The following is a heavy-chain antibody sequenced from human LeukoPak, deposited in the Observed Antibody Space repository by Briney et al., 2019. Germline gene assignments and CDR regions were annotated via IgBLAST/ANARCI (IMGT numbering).Heavy chain of an antibody. CDR2: MHGSGSP. V-gene: IGHV4-59*02. Sequence: PSETVSLTCSVSGASVRSDHWNWIRQSPGKGLEWIAYMHGSGSPNYNPSLASRLTLSVDATENQLSLKLSSVTAADTAVYFCARDLSINAFDIWGPGTLVTVSS. CDR3: ARDLSINAFDI. J-gene: IGHJ3*02. D-gene: IGHD2/OR15-2a*01. CDR1: GASVRSDH.